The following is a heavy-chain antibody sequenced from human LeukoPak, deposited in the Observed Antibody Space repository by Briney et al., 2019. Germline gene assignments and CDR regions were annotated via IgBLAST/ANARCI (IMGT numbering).Heavy chain of an antibody. V-gene: IGHV4-30-4*08. J-gene: IGHJ4*02. D-gene: IGHD5-18*01. Sequence: PSETLSLTCTVSGGSISSGDYYWSWIRQPPGKGLEWIGYIYYSGSTYYNPSLKSRVTISVDTSKNQFSLKLSSVTAADTAVYYCARVRRAAMVYFDYWGQGTLVTVSS. CDR3: ARVRRAAMVYFDY. CDR2: IYYSGST. CDR1: GGSISSGDYY.